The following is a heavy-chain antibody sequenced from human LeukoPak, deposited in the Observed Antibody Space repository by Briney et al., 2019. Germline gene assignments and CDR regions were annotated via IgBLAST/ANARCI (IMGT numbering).Heavy chain of an antibody. CDR1: GGSISSYY. CDR3: ARGKSSLASLGS. V-gene: IGHV4-59*01. CDR2: IYHSGST. D-gene: IGHD3-16*01. Sequence: SETLSLTCTVSGGSISSYYWSWIRQPPGKGLEWIGYIYHSGSTNYNPSLRSRVTMSVDTSNNQFSLKLRSVTAADTAVYFCARGKSSLASLGSWGQGTLVTVSS. J-gene: IGHJ4*02.